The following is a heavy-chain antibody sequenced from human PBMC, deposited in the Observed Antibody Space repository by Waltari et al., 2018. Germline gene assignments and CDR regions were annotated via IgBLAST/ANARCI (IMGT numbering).Heavy chain of an antibody. CDR3: ARHWKRNGYRFDP. CDR1: GGSIRSSRYY. CDR2: IYYSGSI. V-gene: IGHV4-39*01. J-gene: IGHJ5*02. D-gene: IGHD5-12*01. Sequence: QLQLQESGPGLVKPSETLSLTCSVSGGSIRSSRYYWGWIRQSPGKGLEWIGSIYYSGSIYYNPTLQSRVTISGDTSKNQFSLNLSSVTAADTAVYYCARHWKRNGYRFDPWGQGTRVNVSS.